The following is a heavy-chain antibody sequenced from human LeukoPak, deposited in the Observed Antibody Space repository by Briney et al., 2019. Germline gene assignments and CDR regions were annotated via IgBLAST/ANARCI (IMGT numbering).Heavy chain of an antibody. J-gene: IGHJ4*02. CDR3: ARGGYSSSWYPEGLDY. CDR1: GGTFSSYA. V-gene: IGHV1-69*11. Sequence: SVKASCKASGGTFSSYAISWVRQAPGQGLEWMGRIIPILGTANYAQKFQGRVTITTDESTSTAYMELSSLRSEDTAVYYCARGGYSSSWYPEGLDYWGQGTLVTVSS. CDR2: IIPILGTA. D-gene: IGHD6-13*01.